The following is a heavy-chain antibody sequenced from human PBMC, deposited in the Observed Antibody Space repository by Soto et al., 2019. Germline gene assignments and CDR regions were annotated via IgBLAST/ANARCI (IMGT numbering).Heavy chain of an antibody. Sequence: QLQLQESGPGLVKPSETLSLTCTVSGGSISSSSYYWGWIRQPPGKGLEWIGSIYYSGSTYYNPSLKSRVTISVHTSKNQFSLKLSSVTVADTTVYDCVDYYGSGSQRTFDYWGQGTLVTVFS. CDR2: IYYSGST. D-gene: IGHD3-10*01. CDR1: GGSISSSSYY. J-gene: IGHJ4*02. V-gene: IGHV4-39*01. CDR3: VDYYGSGSQRTFDY.